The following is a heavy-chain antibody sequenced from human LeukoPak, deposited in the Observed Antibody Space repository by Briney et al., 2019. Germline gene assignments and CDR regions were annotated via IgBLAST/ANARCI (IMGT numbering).Heavy chain of an antibody. CDR1: GFTFSSYG. D-gene: IGHD3-22*01. CDR2: ISYDGSNK. CDR3: AKVGTMTSRGSDL. Sequence: GRSLRLSCAASGFTFSSYGMHWVRQAPGKGLEWVAVISYDGSNKYYADSVKGRFTISRDNSKNTLYLQMNSLRAEDTAVYYCAKVGTMTSRGSDLWGRGTLVTVSP. V-gene: IGHV3-30*18. J-gene: IGHJ2*01.